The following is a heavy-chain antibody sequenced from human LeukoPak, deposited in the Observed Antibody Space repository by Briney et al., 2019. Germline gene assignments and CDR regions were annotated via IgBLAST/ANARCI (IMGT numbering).Heavy chain of an antibody. Sequence: PGGSLRLSCAASGFTFSSYSMNWVRQAPGKGLEWVSSISSSSSYIYYADSVKGRFTISRDNARNSLYLQMNSLRAEDTAVYYCARGKDCSGGSCYSGTRTNDYWGQGALVTVSS. V-gene: IGHV3-21*01. CDR1: GFTFSSYS. CDR2: ISSSSSYI. CDR3: ARGKDCSGGSCYSGTRTNDY. J-gene: IGHJ4*02. D-gene: IGHD2-15*01.